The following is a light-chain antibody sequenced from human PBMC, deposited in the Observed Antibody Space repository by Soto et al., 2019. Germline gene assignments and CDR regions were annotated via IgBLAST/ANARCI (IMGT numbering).Light chain of an antibody. V-gene: IGLV2-23*02. CDR2: EVT. CDR3: CSYTGSSSEV. J-gene: IGLJ1*01. Sequence: QSALTQPASVSGSPGQSITISCTGTNSDVGSYDLVSWYQQHPGKAPKLMIYEVTKRPSGVSNRFSGSKSGNTASLTISGLQAEDEADYYCCSYTGSSSEVFGTGTKVTVL. CDR1: NSDVGSYDL.